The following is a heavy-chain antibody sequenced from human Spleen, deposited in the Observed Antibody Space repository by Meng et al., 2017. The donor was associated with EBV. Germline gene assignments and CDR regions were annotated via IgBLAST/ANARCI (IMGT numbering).Heavy chain of an antibody. J-gene: IGHJ4*02. CDR1: GDSISSGAYS. CDR3: ARDSHGYYFFDF. D-gene: IGHD3-22*01. V-gene: IGHV4-30-2*01. Sequence: QLALPGSASVLVNPPPTLSLACTVSGDSISSGAYSWSWVRQPPEKGLEWIGYIFHTGSTYYNASLKSRVTISVDRSKHQFSLKLTSVTPADTAVYYCARDSHGYYFFDFWGPGTLVTVSS. CDR2: IFHTGST.